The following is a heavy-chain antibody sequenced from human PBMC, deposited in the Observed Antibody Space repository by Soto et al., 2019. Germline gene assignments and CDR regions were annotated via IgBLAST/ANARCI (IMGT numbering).Heavy chain of an antibody. CDR2: IRYSGST. D-gene: IGHD1-26*01. Sequence: SETLSLTCAVTGGSISTYYWSWVRQPPGKALEWIGYIRYSGSTNYNPSLRSRVTISVDTSKNQFSLEVNSVTATDTAVYFCAGDRNSDNWALYWGRGVLVTVSS. CDR3: AGDRNSDNWALY. V-gene: IGHV4-59*12. CDR1: GGSISTYY. J-gene: IGHJ4*01.